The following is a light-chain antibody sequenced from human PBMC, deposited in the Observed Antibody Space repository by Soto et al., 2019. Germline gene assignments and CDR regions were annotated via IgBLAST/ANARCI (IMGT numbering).Light chain of an antibody. J-gene: IGLJ3*02. Sequence: QSVLTQPPSMSAAPGQTVTISCSGSAFNIGNNYVSWYQQVPGTAPKLLIQRNNERPSGVPDRFSGSKSGTSVSLAISGLRSDDEATYYCASWDDTLDAQVFGGGTKVTVL. CDR1: AFNIGNNY. V-gene: IGLV1-47*01. CDR3: ASWDDTLDAQV. CDR2: RNN.